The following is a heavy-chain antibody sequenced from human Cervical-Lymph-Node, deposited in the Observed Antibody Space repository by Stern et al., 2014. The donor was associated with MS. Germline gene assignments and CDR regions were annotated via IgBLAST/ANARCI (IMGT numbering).Heavy chain of an antibody. CDR3: ASAGSYSAFDT. V-gene: IGHV1-46*03. Sequence: QVQLMQSGAEVKKPGASVKVSCKASGYTFTDYYVHWVRQAPGQGLEWMGIINPDGGSTTYAQTFQARVTMTSDTSTRTVYMDLSSLRSQDTAMYYCASAGSYSAFDTWGQGTLVTVSS. D-gene: IGHD5-12*01. J-gene: IGHJ4*02. CDR2: INPDGGST. CDR1: GYTFTDYY.